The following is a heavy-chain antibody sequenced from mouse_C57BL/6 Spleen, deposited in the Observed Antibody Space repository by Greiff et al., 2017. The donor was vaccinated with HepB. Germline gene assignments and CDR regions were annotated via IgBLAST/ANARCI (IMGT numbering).Heavy chain of an antibody. CDR2: ISSGGSYT. J-gene: IGHJ3*01. CDR3: ARQGDGSSDWFAY. D-gene: IGHD1-1*01. CDR1: GFTFSSYG. V-gene: IGHV5-6*01. Sequence: EVMLVESGGDLVKPGGSLKLSCAASGFTFSSYGMSWVRQTPDKRLEWVATISSGGSYTYYPDSVKGRFTISRDNAKNTLYLQMSSLKSEDTAMYYCARQGDGSSDWFAYWGQGTLVTVSA.